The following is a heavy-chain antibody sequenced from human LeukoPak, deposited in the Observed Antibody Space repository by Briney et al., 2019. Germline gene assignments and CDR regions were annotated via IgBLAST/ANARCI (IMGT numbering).Heavy chain of an antibody. D-gene: IGHD3-3*01. CDR1: GFTFSSYW. J-gene: IGHJ3*02. V-gene: IGHV3-7*01. CDR3: ARDFFEAVGI. Sequence: GGSLRLSCAASGFTFSSYWMSWVRMAPAKGLEWVANIKQDGSEKYYVDSVKGRFTISTDNAKHSLYLQMNSLRAEDTAVYYCARDFFEAVGIWGQGTMVTVSS. CDR2: IKQDGSEK.